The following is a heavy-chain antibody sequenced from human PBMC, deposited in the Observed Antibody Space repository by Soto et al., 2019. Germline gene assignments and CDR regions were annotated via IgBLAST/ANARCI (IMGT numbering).Heavy chain of an antibody. J-gene: IGHJ3*02. CDR3: ARDTGPTSDSSGYYPDAFDI. CDR2: INPSGGST. D-gene: IGHD3-22*01. CDR1: GYTFTSYY. Sequence: ASVKVSCKASGYTFTSYYMHWVRQAPGQGLEWMGIINPSGGSTSYAQKFQGRVTMTRDTSTSTVYMELSSLRSEDTAVYYCARDTGPTSDSSGYYPDAFDIWGQGTMVTVSS. V-gene: IGHV1-46*03.